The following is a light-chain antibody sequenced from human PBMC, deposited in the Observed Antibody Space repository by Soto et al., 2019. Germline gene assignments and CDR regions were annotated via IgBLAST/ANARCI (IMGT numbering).Light chain of an antibody. CDR2: KVS. V-gene: IGKV2-30*01. J-gene: IGKJ1*01. Sequence: DVVMTQSPLSLPVTLGQPASISCRSSRSLLYSDGNTYLNWFQQRPGQPPRRLIYKVSNRDSGVPDRFSSSGSRTDFTLKISKVEAEDVGLYYCMQGVFWPPGRAFGKGTKLEIK. CDR1: RSLLYSDGNTY. CDR3: MQGVFWPPGRA.